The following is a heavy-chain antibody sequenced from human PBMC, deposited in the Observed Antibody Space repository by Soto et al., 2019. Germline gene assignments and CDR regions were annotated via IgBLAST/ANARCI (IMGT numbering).Heavy chain of an antibody. Sequence: GGSLRLSCAASGFTFSSYGMHWVRQAPGKGLEWVAVISYDGSNKYYADSVKGRFTISRDNSKNTLYLQMNSLRAEDTAVYYCVKGVVAATNYYYYGMDVWGQGTTVTVSS. V-gene: IGHV3-30*18. D-gene: IGHD2-15*01. CDR2: ISYDGSNK. CDR3: VKGVVAATNYYYYGMDV. J-gene: IGHJ6*02. CDR1: GFTFSSYG.